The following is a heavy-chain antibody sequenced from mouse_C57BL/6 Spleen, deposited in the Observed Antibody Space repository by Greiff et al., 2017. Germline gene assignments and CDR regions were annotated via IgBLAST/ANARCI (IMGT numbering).Heavy chain of an antibody. V-gene: IGHV5-16*01. CDR3: ARYDLLFDY. CDR1: GFTFRDYY. Sequence: EVQLVESEGGLVQPGSSMKLSCTASGFTFRDYYMAWVRQVPETGLEWVANINYDGSSTYYLDSLKSRFFISRDNAKNILYLQLSSLKSEDTATYYCARYDLLFDYGGQGTTLTVSS. CDR2: INYDGSST. J-gene: IGHJ2*01. D-gene: IGHD2-1*01.